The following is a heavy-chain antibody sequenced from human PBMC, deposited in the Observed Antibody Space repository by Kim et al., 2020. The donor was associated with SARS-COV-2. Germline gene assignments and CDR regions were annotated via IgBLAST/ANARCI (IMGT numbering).Heavy chain of an antibody. D-gene: IGHD2-2*01. J-gene: IGHJ4*02. CDR3: ARHDDVMKPAAIDF. V-gene: IGHV3-23*01. Sequence: YAESVKGRCTISRDHSRNTQRLRMNSRRAEDTAIYYCARHDDVMKPAAIDFWGQGTLVTVSS.